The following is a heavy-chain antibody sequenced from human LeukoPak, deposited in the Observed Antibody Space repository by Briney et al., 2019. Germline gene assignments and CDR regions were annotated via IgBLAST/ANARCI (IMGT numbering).Heavy chain of an antibody. Sequence: SVKVSCKASGGTFSSYAISWVRQAPGQGLEWMGGIIPIFGTANYAQKFQGRVTITTDESTSTAYMELSSLRSEDTAVYYCARASTIFGVVILPFDPWGQGTLVTVSS. CDR1: GGTFSSYA. V-gene: IGHV1-69*05. CDR3: ARASTIFGVVILPFDP. CDR2: IIPIFGTA. J-gene: IGHJ5*02. D-gene: IGHD3-3*01.